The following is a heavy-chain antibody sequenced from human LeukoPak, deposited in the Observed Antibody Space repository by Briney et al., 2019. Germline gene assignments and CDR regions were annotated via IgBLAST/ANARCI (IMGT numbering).Heavy chain of an antibody. Sequence: GGSLRLSCAASGFTFSSYWMSWVRQAPGKGLEWVANIKQDGSEKYYVDSVKGRFTISRDNAKNSLYLQMNSMRAEDTAVYYCARDVVVVAASFFDYWGQGTLVTVSS. CDR1: GFTFSSYW. CDR2: IKQDGSEK. D-gene: IGHD2-15*01. V-gene: IGHV3-7*01. J-gene: IGHJ4*02. CDR3: ARDVVVVAASFFDY.